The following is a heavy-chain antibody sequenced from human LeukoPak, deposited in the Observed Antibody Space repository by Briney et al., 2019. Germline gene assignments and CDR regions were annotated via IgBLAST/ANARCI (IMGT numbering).Heavy chain of an antibody. J-gene: IGHJ5*02. CDR1: GFTFSSSW. CDR3: ARGMYCSGGSCYNLQYNWFDP. Sequence: QPGGSLRLSCAASGFTFSSSWMHWVRQAPGKGLEWVANIKQDGSEKYYVDSVKGRFTISRDNAKNSLYLQMNSLRAEDTAVYYCARGMYCSGGSCYNLQYNWFDPWGQGTLVTVSS. D-gene: IGHD2-15*01. CDR2: IKQDGSEK. V-gene: IGHV3-7*04.